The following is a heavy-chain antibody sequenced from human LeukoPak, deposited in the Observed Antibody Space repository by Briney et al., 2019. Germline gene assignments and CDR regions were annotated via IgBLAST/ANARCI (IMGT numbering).Heavy chain of an antibody. V-gene: IGHV3-7*01. Sequence: GGSLRLSCAASGFTFSSYWMSWVRQAPGKGLEWVANIKEDGSEKYYVDSVKGRFTISRDDAKNSLFLQMNRLRAEDTAVYYCARVFGRGFGELSPDFWDQGTLVTVSS. CDR2: IKEDGSEK. D-gene: IGHD3-10*01. CDR3: ARVFGRGFGELSPDF. CDR1: GFTFSSYW. J-gene: IGHJ4*02.